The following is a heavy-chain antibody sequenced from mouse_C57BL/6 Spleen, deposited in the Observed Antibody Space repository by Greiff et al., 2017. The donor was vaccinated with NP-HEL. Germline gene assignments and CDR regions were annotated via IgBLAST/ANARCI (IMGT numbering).Heavy chain of an antibody. J-gene: IGHJ3*01. CDR1: GFTFSSYG. V-gene: IGHV5-6*01. Sequence: EVKLVESGGDLVKPGGSLKLSCAASGFTFSSYGMSWVRQTPDKRLEWVATISSGGSYTYYPDSVKGRFTISRDNAKNTLYLQMSILKSEDTAMYYCARQEPFAYWGQGTLVTVSA. CDR2: ISSGGSYT. CDR3: ARQEPFAY.